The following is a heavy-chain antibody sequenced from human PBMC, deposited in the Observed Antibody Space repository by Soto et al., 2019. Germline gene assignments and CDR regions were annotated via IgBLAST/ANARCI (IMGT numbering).Heavy chain of an antibody. J-gene: IGHJ2*01. V-gene: IGHV3-33*01. CDR1: GLTFSNYG. D-gene: IGHD1-1*01. Sequence: QLVESGGGVVQPGRSLTLSCAASGLTFSNYGMHWVRQAPGKGLEWVAVIWHDGSRKYYADSVEGRFTISRDNSKNAVYLQINSLRAEDTAVYFCARDERSCYFDLWGRGTLVTVSS. CDR2: IWHDGSRK. CDR3: ARDERSCYFDL.